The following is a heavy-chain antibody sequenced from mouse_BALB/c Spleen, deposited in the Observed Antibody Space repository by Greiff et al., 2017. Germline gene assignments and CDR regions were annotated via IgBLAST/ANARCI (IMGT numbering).Heavy chain of an antibody. V-gene: IGHV5-4*02. CDR2: ISDGGSYT. D-gene: IGHD2-10*02. J-gene: IGHJ2*01. CDR3: ARDRGKYGNYNYFDY. Sequence: EVNLVESGGGLVKPGGSLKLSCAASGFTFSDYYMYWVRQTPEKRLEWVATISDGGSYTYYPDSVKGRFTISRDNAKNNLYLQMSSLKSEDTAMYYCARDRGKYGNYNYFDYWGQGTTLTVAS. CDR1: GFTFSDYY.